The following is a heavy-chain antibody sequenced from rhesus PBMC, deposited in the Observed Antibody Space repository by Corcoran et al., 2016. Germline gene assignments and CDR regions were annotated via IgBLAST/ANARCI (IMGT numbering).Heavy chain of an antibody. J-gene: IGHJ6*01. CDR1: GGSISSSY. CDR3: ARRNSWNRDGLDS. Sequence: QVQLQESGPGLVKPSETLSLTCAVSGGSISSSYWTWIRQAPGKGLGWVGRSDSSGSTYYNPSLKSRVTLSVDTSKNQFSLKLSSVTAADTAVYYCARRNSWNRDGLDSWGQGVVVTVSS. CDR2: SDSSGST. D-gene: IGHD1-20*01. V-gene: IGHV4S11*01.